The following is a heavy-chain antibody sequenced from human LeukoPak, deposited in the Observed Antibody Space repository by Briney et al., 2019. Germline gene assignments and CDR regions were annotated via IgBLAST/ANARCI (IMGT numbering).Heavy chain of an antibody. Sequence: SSETLSLTCTVSGGSISSGDYYWSWIRQPPGKGLEWIAYMYYSGSTYYNPSLKSRVTMSADTSKNQLSLKPSSVTAADTAVYYCARPYYYDSRIDPWGQGILVTVSS. D-gene: IGHD3-22*01. J-gene: IGHJ5*02. CDR1: GGSISSGDYY. CDR2: MYYSGST. CDR3: ARPYYYDSRIDP. V-gene: IGHV4-30-4*01.